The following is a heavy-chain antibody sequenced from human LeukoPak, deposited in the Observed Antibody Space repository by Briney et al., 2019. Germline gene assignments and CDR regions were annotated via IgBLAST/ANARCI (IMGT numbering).Heavy chain of an antibody. D-gene: IGHD2-8*01. CDR2: IYSGGST. V-gene: IGHV3-53*01. CDR3: VRDATRNSNYAIGYYGMDV. Sequence: GGSLRLSCAASGFTVSSNYMSWVRQAPGKGLEWDSVIYSGGSTYYADSVKGRFTISRDNSKNTLYLQMNSLRAEDTAVYYCVRDATRNSNYAIGYYGMDVWGQGTTVTVSS. J-gene: IGHJ6*02. CDR1: GFTVSSNY.